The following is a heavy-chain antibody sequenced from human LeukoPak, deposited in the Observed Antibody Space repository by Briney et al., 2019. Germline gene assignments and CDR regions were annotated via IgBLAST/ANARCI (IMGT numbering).Heavy chain of an antibody. J-gene: IGHJ3*02. CDR2: INPNSGGT. Sequence: ASVKVSCKASGYTFTGYCMHWVRQAPGQGLEWMGWINPNSGGTNSAQKFQGRVTMTRDTSISTAYMDLSRLRSDDTAVYYCARVSTMSPNHHEDDAFDIWGQGTMVTVSS. CDR1: GYTFTGYC. CDR3: ARVSTMSPNHHEDDAFDI. V-gene: IGHV1-2*02. D-gene: IGHD2/OR15-2a*01.